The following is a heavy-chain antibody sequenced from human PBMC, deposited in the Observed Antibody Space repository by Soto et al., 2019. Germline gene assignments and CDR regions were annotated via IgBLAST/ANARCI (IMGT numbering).Heavy chain of an antibody. D-gene: IGHD1-26*01. J-gene: IGHJ4*02. CDR2: VIPIRNIA. V-gene: IGHV1-69*02. CDR1: GGTFSSYT. CDR3: AIDAYSYFDSTVDY. Sequence: HVQLVQSGAEVKKPGSSVKVSCKASGGTFSSYTISWVRQAPGQGLEWMGRVIPIRNIANYAEKFQDRVTITADKSTNTAFMNLSSMTSKDTAIYYCAIDAYSYFDSTVDYWGQGTLVTVSS.